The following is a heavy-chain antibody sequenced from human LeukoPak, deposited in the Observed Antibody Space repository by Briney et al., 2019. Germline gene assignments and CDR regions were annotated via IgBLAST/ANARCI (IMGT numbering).Heavy chain of an antibody. CDR2: ISWNSGSI. D-gene: IGHD6-13*01. CDR3: AKDAAKYSSSWNDFDY. J-gene: IGHJ4*02. Sequence: GGSLRLSCAASGFTFSSYGMHWVRQAPGKGLEWVSGISWNSGSIGYADSVKGRFTISRDNAKNSLYLQMNSLRAEDTALYYCAKDAAKYSSSWNDFDYWGQGTLVTVSS. CDR1: GFTFSSYG. V-gene: IGHV3-9*01.